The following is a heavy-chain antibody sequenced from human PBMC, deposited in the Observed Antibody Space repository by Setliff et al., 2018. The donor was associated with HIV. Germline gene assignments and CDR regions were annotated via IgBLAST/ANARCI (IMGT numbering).Heavy chain of an antibody. CDR1: GSTFSNYA. D-gene: IGHD3-22*01. CDR3: ARAYFSVVIKYMDV. CDR2: IIPMFGIA. J-gene: IGHJ6*03. V-gene: IGHV1-69*10. Sequence: SVKVSCKASGSTFSNYAITWVRQAPGQGLEWMGGIIPMFGIANHAQKFQGRVTITADTSTGTAYIELSSLRSEDTAVYYCARAYFSVVIKYMDVWGKGTTVTVSS.